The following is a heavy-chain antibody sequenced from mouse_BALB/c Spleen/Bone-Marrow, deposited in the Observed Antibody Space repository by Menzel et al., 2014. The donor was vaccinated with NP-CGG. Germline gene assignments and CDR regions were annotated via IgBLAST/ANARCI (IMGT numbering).Heavy chain of an antibody. J-gene: IGHJ4*01. CDR3: ARFPIYYDSGGAMGY. CDR1: GYTFTSYW. V-gene: IGHV1-69*02. D-gene: IGHD2-4*01. Sequence: LVESGAELVKPGAPVKLSCKASGYTFTSYWMNWVKQRPGRGLEWIGRIDPSDSETHYNQKFKDKATLTVDKSSSTAYIQLSSLTSEDSAVYYCARFPIYYDSGGAMGYWGQGTSVTVSS. CDR2: IDPSDSET.